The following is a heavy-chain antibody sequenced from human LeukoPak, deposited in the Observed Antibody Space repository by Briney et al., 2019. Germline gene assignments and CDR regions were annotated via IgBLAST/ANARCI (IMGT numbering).Heavy chain of an antibody. J-gene: IGHJ5*02. CDR3: ARESITMVRGVIIATYNWFDP. CDR1: GGTFSSYA. V-gene: IGHV1-69*13. Sequence: GASVKVSCKASGGTFSSYAISWVRQAPGQGLEWMGGIIPIFGTANYAQKFQGRVTITADESTSTAYMELSNLRSEDTAVYYCARESITMVRGVIIATYNWFDPWGQGTLVTVSS. CDR2: IIPIFGTA. D-gene: IGHD3-10*01.